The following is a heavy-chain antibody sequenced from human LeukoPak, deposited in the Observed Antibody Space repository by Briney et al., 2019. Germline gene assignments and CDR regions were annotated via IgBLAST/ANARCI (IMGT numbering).Heavy chain of an antibody. V-gene: IGHV4-39*01. D-gene: IGHD3-10*01. CDR1: GGSISSSSYY. CDR3: ARHGFRRGSGRADAFDI. Sequence: SETLSLTCTVSGGSISSSSYYWGWIRQPPGKGLEWIGSIYYSGSTYYNPSLKSRVTISVDTSKSQFSLKLSSVTAADTAVYYCARHGFRRGSGRADAFDIWGQGTMVTVSS. CDR2: IYYSGST. J-gene: IGHJ3*02.